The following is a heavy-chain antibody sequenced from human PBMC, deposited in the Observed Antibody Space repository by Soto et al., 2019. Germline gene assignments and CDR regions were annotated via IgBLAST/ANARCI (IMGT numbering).Heavy chain of an antibody. Sequence: ASVKVSCKASGYTFTSYGISWVRQAPGQGLEWMGMISAHNGNTNYAQKLQGRVTMTTDTSTSTAYMELRSLRSDVTAVFYCERLYSSSPIYYYYGMDVWGQGTTVTVSS. J-gene: IGHJ6*02. CDR2: ISAHNGNT. V-gene: IGHV1-18*01. D-gene: IGHD6-6*01. CDR3: ERLYSSSPIYYYYGMDV. CDR1: GYTFTSYG.